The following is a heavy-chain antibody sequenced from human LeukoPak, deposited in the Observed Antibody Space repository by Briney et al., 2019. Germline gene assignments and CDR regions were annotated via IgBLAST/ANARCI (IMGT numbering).Heavy chain of an antibody. D-gene: IGHD3-22*01. J-gene: IGHJ4*02. V-gene: IGHV1-69*04. CDR1: GGTFSSYA. CDR2: IIPILGIA. Sequence: ASVKVSCKASGGTFSSYAISWVRQAPGQGLEWMGRIIPILGIANYAQKFQGRVTITADKSTSTAYMELSSLRSEDTAVYYCATTSGTYYYDSSGYSLDYWGQGTLVTVSS. CDR3: ATTSGTYYYDSSGYSLDY.